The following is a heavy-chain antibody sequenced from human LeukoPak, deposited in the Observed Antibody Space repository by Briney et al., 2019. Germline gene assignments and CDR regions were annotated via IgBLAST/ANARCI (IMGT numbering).Heavy chain of an antibody. Sequence: GGSLRLSCAASGFTFSSYAMSWVRQAPGKGLEWVSAISGSGGSTYYADSVKGRFTISRDNSKNTLYLQMNSLRAEDTAVYYCAKDRPPNDYVWPNFSDWGQGTLVTVSS. CDR2: ISGSGGST. V-gene: IGHV3-23*01. CDR1: GFTFSSYA. J-gene: IGHJ4*02. CDR3: AKDRPPNDYVWPNFSD. D-gene: IGHD3-16*01.